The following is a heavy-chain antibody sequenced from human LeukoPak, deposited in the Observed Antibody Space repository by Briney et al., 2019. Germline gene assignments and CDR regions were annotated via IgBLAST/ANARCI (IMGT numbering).Heavy chain of an antibody. Sequence: SETLSLTCTVSGGSLSSYSWSWIRQPPGKGLEWIGYIYYSGSTNYNPSLKSRVTISVDTSKNQFSLKLSSVTAADTAVYYCARHGGPGDYGDYGDYFDYWGQGTLVTVSS. CDR1: GGSLSSYS. CDR3: ARHGGPGDYGDYGDYFDY. V-gene: IGHV4-59*08. J-gene: IGHJ4*02. CDR2: IYYSGST. D-gene: IGHD4-17*01.